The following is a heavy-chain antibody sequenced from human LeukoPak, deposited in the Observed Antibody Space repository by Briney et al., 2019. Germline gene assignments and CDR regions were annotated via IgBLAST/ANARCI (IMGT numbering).Heavy chain of an antibody. Sequence: GGPLRLSCAASGFTFSSYAMSWVRQAPGKGLEWVSYISSSGSTIYYADSVKGRFTISRDNAKNSLYLQMNSLRAEDTALYYCARAIGNFDYWGQGTLVTVSS. J-gene: IGHJ4*02. CDR1: GFTFSSYA. V-gene: IGHV3-48*04. CDR2: ISSSGSTI. CDR3: ARAIGNFDY.